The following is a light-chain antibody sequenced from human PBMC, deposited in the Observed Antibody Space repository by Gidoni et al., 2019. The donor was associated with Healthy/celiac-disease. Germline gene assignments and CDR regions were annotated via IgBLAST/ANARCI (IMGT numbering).Light chain of an antibody. J-gene: IGKJ2*01. CDR3: QQRSNGQYP. CDR2: DAA. CDR1: QSVSSY. Sequence: DILFTQSPATLSLSPGERATLSCRASQSVSSYLAWYQQKTGQAPRLLIYDAANRASGIPARFSGSGAGTDFTLTISSLEPEDFAVYYCQQRSNGQYPFGQGTKLEIK. V-gene: IGKV3-11*01.